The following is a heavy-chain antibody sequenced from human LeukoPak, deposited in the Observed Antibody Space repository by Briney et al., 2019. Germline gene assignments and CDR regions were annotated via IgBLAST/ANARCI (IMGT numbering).Heavy chain of an antibody. Sequence: ASVKVSCKASGYTFTSYDINWVRQATGQGLEWMGWVNTNTGNTGYAQKFQDRVTMTRDTSITTAYMELNSLRSEDTAVYYCARGTIGGATSDYWGRGTLVTVSS. V-gene: IGHV1-8*01. D-gene: IGHD1-26*01. CDR1: GYTFTSYD. CDR3: ARGTIGGATSDY. CDR2: VNTNTGNT. J-gene: IGHJ4*02.